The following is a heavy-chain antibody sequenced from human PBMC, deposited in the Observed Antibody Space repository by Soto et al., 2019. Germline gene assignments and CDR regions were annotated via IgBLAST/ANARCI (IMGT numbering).Heavy chain of an antibody. CDR3: ASHPRDSSGYWYYFDY. J-gene: IGHJ4*02. CDR2: ISSSRSYI. Sequence: EVQLVESGGGLVKPGGSLRLSCAASGFTFSSYSMNWVRQAPGKGLEWVSSISSSRSYIYYADSVKGRFTISRDNAKNSLYLQMNSLRAEDTAVYYCASHPRDSSGYWYYFDYWGQGTLVTVSS. V-gene: IGHV3-21*01. D-gene: IGHD3-22*01. CDR1: GFTFSSYS.